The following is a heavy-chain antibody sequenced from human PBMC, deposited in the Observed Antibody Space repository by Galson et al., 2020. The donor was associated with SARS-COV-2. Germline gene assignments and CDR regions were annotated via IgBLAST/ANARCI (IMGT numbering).Heavy chain of an antibody. CDR2: ISSRSSHR. CDR3: ARDGTGFDY. Sequence: GGSLRLSCAASGFSFSAYTMHWVRQAPGKGLEWVSSISSRSSHRYYADSLKGRFTISRDNAKNSLHLQMNSLTAEDTAVYYCARDGTGFDYWGQGTLVTVSS. CDR1: GFSFSAYT. V-gene: IGHV3-21*01. J-gene: IGHJ4*02.